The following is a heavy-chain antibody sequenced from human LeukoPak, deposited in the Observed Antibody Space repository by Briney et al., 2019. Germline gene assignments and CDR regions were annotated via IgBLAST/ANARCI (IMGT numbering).Heavy chain of an antibody. D-gene: IGHD3-22*01. CDR2: IYYSGST. V-gene: IGHV4-59*12. CDR1: GGSISSYY. J-gene: IGHJ4*02. Sequence: SETLSLTCTVSGGSISSYYWSWIRQPPGKGLEWIGYIYYSGSTNYNPSLKSRVTISVDTSKNQFSLKLSSVTAADTAVYYCARGRPYYYDSSGYYINYWGQGTLVTVSS. CDR3: ARGRPYYYDSSGYYINY.